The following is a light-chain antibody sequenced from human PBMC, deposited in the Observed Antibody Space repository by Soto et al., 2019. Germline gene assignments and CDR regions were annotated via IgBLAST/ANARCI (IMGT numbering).Light chain of an antibody. CDR1: QSVSVW. CDR3: QQFNNYPHT. CDR2: DAS. Sequence: DIQMTQSPSPLSASVGDRVTTTCRASQSVSVWLAWYQQKPGKAPKLLIFDASSLESGVPSRFSGSGSGTDFTLTISSLQPEDVATYYCQQFNNYPHTFGGGTKVDIK. J-gene: IGKJ4*01. V-gene: IGKV1-5*01.